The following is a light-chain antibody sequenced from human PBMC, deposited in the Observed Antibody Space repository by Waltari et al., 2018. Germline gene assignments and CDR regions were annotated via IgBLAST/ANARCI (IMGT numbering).Light chain of an antibody. CDR2: GAS. J-gene: IGKJ2*01. CDR3: QQYNNWRT. V-gene: IGKV3-15*01. Sequence: EILMTQSPPTLSVSPGERATLSCRASQSISRNLAWYQQKPGQAPRLLIYGASTRATGIPARFSGSGSATEFTLTISSLQSEDFAVYYCQQYNNWRTFGQGTKLEIK. CDR1: QSISRN.